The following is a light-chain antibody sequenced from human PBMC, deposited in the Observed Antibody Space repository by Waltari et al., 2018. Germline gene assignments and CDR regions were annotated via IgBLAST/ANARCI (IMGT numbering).Light chain of an antibody. CDR1: TIGIKS. Sequence: VLTQPPSVSVAPGQTDTNTSGGNTIGIKSVPWYQQKPGQAPVLVVYDDDVRPSGIPERISGSNSANTATLTINRVEVGDEAAYFCQVWDNYADHVIFGGGTKLTVL. CDR2: DDD. J-gene: IGLJ2*01. V-gene: IGLV3-21*02. CDR3: QVWDNYADHVI.